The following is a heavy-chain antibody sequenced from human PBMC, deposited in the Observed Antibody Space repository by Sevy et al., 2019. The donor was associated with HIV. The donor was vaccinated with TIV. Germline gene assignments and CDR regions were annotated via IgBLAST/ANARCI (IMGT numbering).Heavy chain of an antibody. J-gene: IGHJ4*02. V-gene: IGHV4-39*01. Sequence: SETLSLTCFVSGGSMRSSHYWAWIRQPPGKGLEWVGRIYNGGNTYYHPSLKTRVTISVDTSKNQFSLRLNAVTAADTAIYYCTRLPQWLGPGFDSWGQGALVTVSS. CDR3: TRLPQWLGPGFDS. CDR1: GGSMRSSHY. CDR2: IYNGGNT. D-gene: IGHD6-19*01.